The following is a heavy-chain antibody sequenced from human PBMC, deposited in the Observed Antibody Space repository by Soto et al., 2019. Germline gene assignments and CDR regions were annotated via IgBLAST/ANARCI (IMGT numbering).Heavy chain of an antibody. CDR1: GYTFTSFG. CDR2: ISAYNGNT. V-gene: IGHV1-18*01. J-gene: IGHJ4*02. Sequence: QGQLVQSGAEVKKPGASMKVSCKASGYTFTSFGISWVRQAPGQGLEWMGWISAYNGNTNYAQKVQGRVTMTTDTSTSTAYMELRSLRSDDTAVYYCARDSGNLGNWAYFFDYWGQGTLVTVSS. D-gene: IGHD7-27*01. CDR3: ARDSGNLGNWAYFFDY.